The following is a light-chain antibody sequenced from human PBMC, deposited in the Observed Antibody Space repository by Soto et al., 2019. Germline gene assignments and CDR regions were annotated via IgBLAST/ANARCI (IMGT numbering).Light chain of an antibody. CDR2: AAS. Sequence: DIQMTQSPSSLSAYVGDRVTMTCRASQSINHYLNWYQQKPGKAPKVLIYAASSLQGGVPSRFSGSGSGTDFTLTISSLQPEDFATYYCQQSHSVPRTFGQGTRVEIK. CDR1: QSINHY. J-gene: IGKJ1*01. CDR3: QQSHSVPRT. V-gene: IGKV1-39*01.